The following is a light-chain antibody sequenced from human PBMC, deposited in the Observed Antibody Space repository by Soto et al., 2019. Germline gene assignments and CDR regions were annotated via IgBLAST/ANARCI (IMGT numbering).Light chain of an antibody. J-gene: IGKJ2*01. V-gene: IGKV1-39*01. CDR1: QPISNF. CDR2: VAS. Sequence: DIQIAQSPSSLSSSVGDRGAITCRASQPISNFLNCFQQKPGRAPKLLIYVASNLQSGVPSRFSGSGSRTDFNLTISSLQPEDFGTYYCQQSYSTPYTFGQGTKVDIK. CDR3: QQSYSTPYT.